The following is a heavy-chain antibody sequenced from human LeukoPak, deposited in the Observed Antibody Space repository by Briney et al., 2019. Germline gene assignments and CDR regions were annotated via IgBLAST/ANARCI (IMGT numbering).Heavy chain of an antibody. V-gene: IGHV4-61*01. D-gene: IGHD3-22*01. Sequence: SEILSLTCTVSGGSVSSGSYYWSWIRQPPGKGLEWIGYIYYSGSTNYNPSLKSRVNISLDTSKNQFSLKLSSVTAADTAVYYCAREVGYYDSSGYLGRFDYWGQGTLVTVSS. CDR1: GGSVSSGSYY. CDR3: AREVGYYDSSGYLGRFDY. J-gene: IGHJ4*02. CDR2: IYYSGST.